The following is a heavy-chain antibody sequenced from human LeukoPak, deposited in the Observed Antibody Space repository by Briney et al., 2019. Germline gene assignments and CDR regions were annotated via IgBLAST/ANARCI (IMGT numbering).Heavy chain of an antibody. CDR3: ARNIGWYTYDT. CDR2: IHGNGYT. J-gene: IGHJ4*02. D-gene: IGHD6-19*01. V-gene: IGHV4-59*08. CDR1: GDSLSSHY. Sequence: SETLSLTCSVSGDSLSSHYWSWIRQAPGKGLEWIGYIHGNGYTHYDASLRGRATISEDTSKKQFFLKLTSVTAADTAVYYCARNIGWYTYDTWGQGMLVTVSS.